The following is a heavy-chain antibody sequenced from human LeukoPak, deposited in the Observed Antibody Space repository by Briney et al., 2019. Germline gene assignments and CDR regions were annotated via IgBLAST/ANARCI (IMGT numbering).Heavy chain of an antibody. Sequence: SETLSLTCAVYGGSFSGYYWSWFRQPPGKGLEWIGEINHSGSTNYNPSLKSRVTISVDTSKNQFSLKLSSVTAADTAVYYCARGRGWYNYWGQGTLVTVSS. V-gene: IGHV4-34*01. CDR2: INHSGST. CDR1: GGSFSGYY. D-gene: IGHD6-19*01. CDR3: ARGRGWYNY. J-gene: IGHJ4*02.